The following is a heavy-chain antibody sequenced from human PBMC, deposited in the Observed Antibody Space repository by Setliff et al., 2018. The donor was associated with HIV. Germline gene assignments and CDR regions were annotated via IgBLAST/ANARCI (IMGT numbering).Heavy chain of an antibody. CDR1: GGSISSSGNY. CDR2: IYYTGST. J-gene: IGHJ6*02. CDR3: ARDLFPYGSGDPYYYYGMDV. Sequence: PSETLSLTCTVSGGSISSSGNYWTWIRQRPGKGLEWIGYIYYTGSTYYHPSLKSRVLISVDTSNNLFSLSLRSVTAADTAVYYCARDLFPYGSGDPYYYYGMDVWGQGTTVTVSS. V-gene: IGHV4-31*03. D-gene: IGHD3-10*01.